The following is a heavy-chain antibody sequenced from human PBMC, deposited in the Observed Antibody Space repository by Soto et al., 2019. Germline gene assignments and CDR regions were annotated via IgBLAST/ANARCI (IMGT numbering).Heavy chain of an antibody. J-gene: IGHJ6*02. Sequence: GGSLRLSCAASGFTFSSYDMHWVRQATGKGLEWVSAIGTAGDTYYPGSVKGRFTISRENAKNSLYLQMNSLRAEDTAVYYCAKDRYDILTGYPIQYGMDVRGQGTTVTVSS. CDR1: GFTFSSYD. CDR3: AKDRYDILTGYPIQYGMDV. D-gene: IGHD3-9*01. CDR2: IGTAGDT. V-gene: IGHV3-13*01.